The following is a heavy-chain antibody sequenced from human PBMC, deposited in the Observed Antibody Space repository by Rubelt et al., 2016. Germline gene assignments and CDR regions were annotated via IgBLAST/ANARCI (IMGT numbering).Heavy chain of an antibody. D-gene: IGHD3-10*01. Sequence: QVQLVQSGAEVKKPGASVQVSCKASGYTFTSYGISWVRQAPGPGLEWMGLISPYTGNTPYAQRLQGRVTMTTDTSTSTAYMELRSLRSDDTAVYYCARGVEYYYGSGTNWFDPWGQGTLVTVSS. CDR1: GYTFTSYG. CDR2: ISPYTGNT. CDR3: ARGVEYYYGSGTNWFDP. V-gene: IGHV1-18*01. J-gene: IGHJ5*02.